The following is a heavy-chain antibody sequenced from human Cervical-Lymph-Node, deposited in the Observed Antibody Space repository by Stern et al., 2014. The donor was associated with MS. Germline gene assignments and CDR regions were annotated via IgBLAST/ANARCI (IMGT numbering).Heavy chain of an antibody. Sequence: VQLVESGAEVKKPGASVKVSCKASAYTITDYYTHWVRQAPGHGLEWMGWINPNSGGTYSEQKFQGRLTMTRATSISTADMELSSLRSDDTAVYYCARGGGYSYSTLDYWGQGTQVTVSS. D-gene: IGHD3-10*01. V-gene: IGHV1-2*02. CDR1: AYTITDYY. J-gene: IGHJ4*02. CDR3: ARGGGYSYSTLDY. CDR2: INPNSGGT.